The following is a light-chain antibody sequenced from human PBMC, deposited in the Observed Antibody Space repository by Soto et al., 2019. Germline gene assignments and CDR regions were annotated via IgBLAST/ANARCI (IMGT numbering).Light chain of an antibody. CDR1: SSDVGGYDF. CDR3: SSYTSSSTVAV. CDR2: EVS. V-gene: IGLV2-14*01. J-gene: IGLJ1*01. Sequence: QSVLTQPASVSGSPGQSISISCSGTSSDVGGYDFVSWYQQYPGKAPKVLIYEVSNRPSGVSNRFSGSKSGNTASLTISGLQAEDEADYYCSSYTSSSTVAVFATG.